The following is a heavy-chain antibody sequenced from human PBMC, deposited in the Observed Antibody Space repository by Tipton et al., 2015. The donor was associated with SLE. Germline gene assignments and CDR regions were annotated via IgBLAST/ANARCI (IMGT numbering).Heavy chain of an antibody. Sequence: QVQLVQSGDEVKMPGASVKVACKASGYTFSNYGISWVRQAPGQGLEWMGWISTYNGNTNYAQMLQGRLTMTTDTSTTTAYMGLRSLRSDDTGVYYCARDGPSRATIPGYYYGMDVWGQGTTVNVSS. CDR2: ISTYNGNT. V-gene: IGHV1-18*01. D-gene: IGHD1-26*01. J-gene: IGHJ6*02. CDR1: GYTFSNYG. CDR3: ARDGPSRATIPGYYYGMDV.